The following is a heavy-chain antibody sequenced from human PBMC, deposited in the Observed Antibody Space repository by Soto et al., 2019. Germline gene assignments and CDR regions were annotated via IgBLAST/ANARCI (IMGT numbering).Heavy chain of an antibody. CDR2: INHSGST. CDR3: ARRLYSSSPINYFDY. Sequence: SETLSLTWAVYGGSVSGYYGSGIRQPPGEGLEWIGEINHSGSTNYNPSLKSRVTISVDTSKNQFSLKLSSVTAADTAVYYCARRLYSSSPINYFDYWGQGTLVTVSS. CDR1: GGSVSGYY. J-gene: IGHJ4*02. V-gene: IGHV4-34*01. D-gene: IGHD6-6*01.